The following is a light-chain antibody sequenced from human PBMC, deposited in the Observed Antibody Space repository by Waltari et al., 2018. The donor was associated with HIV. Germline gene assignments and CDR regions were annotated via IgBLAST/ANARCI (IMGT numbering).Light chain of an antibody. Sequence: QSVLTHPPSVSGAPGQRVTISCTGSHSNIEAGHDIHWYQQLPGTAPKPLIYGNRNRPSGVPDRFSGSKSGTSASLAITGLQAEDEADYYCQSYDSSLSGWVFGGGTKLTVL. CDR1: HSNIEAGHD. V-gene: IGLV1-40*01. J-gene: IGLJ3*02. CDR3: QSYDSSLSGWV. CDR2: GNR.